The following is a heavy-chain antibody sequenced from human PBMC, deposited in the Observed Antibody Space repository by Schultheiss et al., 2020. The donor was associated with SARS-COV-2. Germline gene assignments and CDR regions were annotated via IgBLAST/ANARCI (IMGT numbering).Heavy chain of an antibody. V-gene: IGHV4-61*02. Sequence: SETLSLTCTVSGDSSRIGSYYWSWVRQPAGKGLEWIGRIYSSDNTNYNPSLKSRVTISLDTSKNQFSLKLSSVTAADTAIYYCARVTYGYYYFGMDVWGQGTTVTVSS. CDR3: ARVTYGYYYFGMDV. CDR1: GDSSRIGSYY. J-gene: IGHJ6*02. CDR2: IYSSDNT. D-gene: IGHD2-21*02.